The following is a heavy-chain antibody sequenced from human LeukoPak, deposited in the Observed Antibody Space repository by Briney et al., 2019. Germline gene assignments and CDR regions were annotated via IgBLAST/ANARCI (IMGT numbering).Heavy chain of an antibody. CDR2: IYYSGST. J-gene: IGHJ4*02. Sequence: SETLSLTCAVYGGSFSGYYWSWIRQPPGKGLEWIGYIYYSGSTNYNPSLKSRVTISVDTSKNQFSLKLSSVTAADTAVYYCARGRRGTAPARFDYWGQGTLVTVSS. CDR3: ARGRRGTAPARFDY. CDR1: GGSFSGYY. D-gene: IGHD6-13*01. V-gene: IGHV4-59*01.